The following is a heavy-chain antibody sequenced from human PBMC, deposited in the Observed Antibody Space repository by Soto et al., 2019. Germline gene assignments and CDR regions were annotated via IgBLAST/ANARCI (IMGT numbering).Heavy chain of an antibody. CDR3: AKASLRYGCSYFDS. D-gene: IGHD3-10*01. CDR2: ISGSGGST. J-gene: IGHJ4*02. Sequence: GGSLRLSCAASGLTFSSYAMSWVRQAPGKGLEWVSGISGSGGSTYYADSVKGRFTISRDNSKNTLYLLMNSLRAEHTAVYYCAKASLRYGCSYFDSWGQGTLVTVSS. V-gene: IGHV3-23*01. CDR1: GLTFSSYA.